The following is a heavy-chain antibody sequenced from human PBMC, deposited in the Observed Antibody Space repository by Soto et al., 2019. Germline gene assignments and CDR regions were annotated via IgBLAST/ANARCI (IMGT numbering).Heavy chain of an antibody. J-gene: IGHJ3*02. V-gene: IGHV1-69*06. Sequence: SVKVSCKASGGTFSSYAISWVRQAPGQGLEWMGGIIPIFGTANYAQKFQGRVTITADKSTSTAYMEMSSLRSEDTAVYYCARSLHEYSNYESQLPAFDIWGQGTMVTVSS. CDR1: GGTFSSYA. D-gene: IGHD4-4*01. CDR3: ARSLHEYSNYESQLPAFDI. CDR2: IIPIFGTA.